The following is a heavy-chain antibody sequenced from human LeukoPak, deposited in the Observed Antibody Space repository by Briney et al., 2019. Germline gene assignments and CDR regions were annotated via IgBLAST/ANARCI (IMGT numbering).Heavy chain of an antibody. CDR1: GFTFSSYA. CDR3: AKGAPIGWAVVDY. J-gene: IGHJ4*02. V-gene: IGHV3-30-3*01. CDR2: ISYDGSGQ. D-gene: IGHD6-19*01. Sequence: PGRSLRLSCAASGFTFSSYAMHWVRQAPGKGLEWVALISYDGSGQYYTESVKGRFTISRDNSKNTLYLQMNSLTTEDTAVYFCAKGAPIGWAVVDYWGQGTLVTVSS.